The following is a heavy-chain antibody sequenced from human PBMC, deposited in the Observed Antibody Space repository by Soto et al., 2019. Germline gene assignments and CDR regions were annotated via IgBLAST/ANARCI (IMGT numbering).Heavy chain of an antibody. V-gene: IGHV3-30-3*01. CDR3: ARRGADSCGYYGWVYYYYGMDV. CDR1: GFTFSSYA. CDR2: ISYDGSNK. Sequence: QVQLVESGGGVVQPGRSLRLSCAASGFTFSSYAMHWVRQAPGKGLEWVAVISYDGSNKYYADSVKGRFTISRDNSKNTLYQQMNGLRAEDTAVYYRARRGADSCGYYGWVYYYYGMDVWGQGTTVTVSS. J-gene: IGHJ6*02. D-gene: IGHD3-22*01.